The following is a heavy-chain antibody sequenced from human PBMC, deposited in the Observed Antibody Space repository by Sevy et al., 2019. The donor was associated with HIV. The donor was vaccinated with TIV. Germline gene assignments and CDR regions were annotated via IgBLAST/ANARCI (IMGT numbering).Heavy chain of an antibody. V-gene: IGHV4-39*01. J-gene: IGHJ4*02. CDR1: GASITSSSYY. CDR3: ARQGGAGPRGEFDY. Sequence: SETLSLTCTVSGASITSSSYYWAWIRQPPGKGLEWIGTIFYSGTTYYNPSLKSRVTITVDTSKNEFSLRLTSVTAADTAVYYGARQGGAGPRGEFDYWGQGTLVTVSS. CDR2: IFYSGTT. D-gene: IGHD3-10*01.